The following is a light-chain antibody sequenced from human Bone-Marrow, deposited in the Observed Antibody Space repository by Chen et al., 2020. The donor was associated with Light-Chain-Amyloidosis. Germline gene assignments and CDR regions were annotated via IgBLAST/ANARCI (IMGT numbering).Light chain of an antibody. V-gene: IGLV3-21*02. J-gene: IGLJ3*02. CDR1: NIVSTS. Sequence: SYVLTQPSSVSVAPGQTATIACGGNNIVSTSVYWYQQTPGQAPLLVVYDDSDRPSGIPERLSGSNSGNTATLTISRVEAGDEADYYCQVWDRSSDRPVFGGGTKLTVL. CDR3: QVWDRSSDRPV. CDR2: DDS.